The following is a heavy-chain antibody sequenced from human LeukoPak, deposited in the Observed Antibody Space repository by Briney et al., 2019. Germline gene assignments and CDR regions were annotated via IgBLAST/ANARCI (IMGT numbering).Heavy chain of an antibody. CDR2: MNPNSGNT. Sequence: ASVKVSCKASGYTFTSYDINWVRQATGQGLEWTGWMNPNSGNTGYAQKFQGRVTMTRNTSISTAYMELSSLRSEDTAVYYCARGRSKRFLEWLSIYYLDYWGQGTLVTVSS. D-gene: IGHD3-3*01. J-gene: IGHJ4*02. V-gene: IGHV1-8*01. CDR1: GYTFTSYD. CDR3: ARGRSKRFLEWLSIYYLDY.